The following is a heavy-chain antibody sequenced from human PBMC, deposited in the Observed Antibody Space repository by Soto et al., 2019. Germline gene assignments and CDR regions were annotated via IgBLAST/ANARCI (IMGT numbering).Heavy chain of an antibody. D-gene: IGHD6-19*01. CDR1: GFTFRSYG. CDR3: ARDSGWYN. Sequence: QVQLVESGGGVVQPGRSLRLYCAASGFTFRSYGMHWVRQAPGKGLEWVADIWYDGSNKYYAESVKGRFTISRDNSENTLYLQMSSLRADDTAVYYCARDSGWYNWGQGTLVTVSS. J-gene: IGHJ4*02. V-gene: IGHV3-33*01. CDR2: IWYDGSNK.